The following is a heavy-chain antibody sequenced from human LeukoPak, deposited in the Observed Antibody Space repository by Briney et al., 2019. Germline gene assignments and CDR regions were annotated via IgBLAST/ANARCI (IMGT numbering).Heavy chain of an antibody. D-gene: IGHD6-19*01. CDR1: GFTFSDHY. CDR3: AKERRTGSGAALDY. J-gene: IGHJ4*02. CDR2: ISSSSSRT. Sequence: GGSLRLSCAASGFTFSDHYMIWIRQAPGKGLEWVSYISSSSSRTNYADSVKGRFTISRDNAKNSLYLQMYSLRAEDTAVYYCAKERRTGSGAALDYWGPGTLVTVSS. V-gene: IGHV3-11*06.